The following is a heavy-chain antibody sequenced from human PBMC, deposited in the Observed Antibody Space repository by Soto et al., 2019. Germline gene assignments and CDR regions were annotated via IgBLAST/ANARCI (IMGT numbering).Heavy chain of an antibody. CDR1: GFTFSSYW. V-gene: IGHV3-7*01. CDR3: SRYYYDSSGYYYVTTYYFDY. J-gene: IGHJ4*02. CDR2: IKQDGSEK. D-gene: IGHD3-22*01. Sequence: GSLRLSCAASGFTFSSYWMSWVRQAPGKGLEWVANIKQDGSEKYYVDSVKGRFTISRDNAKNSLYLQMNSLRAEDTAVYYCSRYYYDSSGYYYVTTYYFDYWGQGTLVTVSS.